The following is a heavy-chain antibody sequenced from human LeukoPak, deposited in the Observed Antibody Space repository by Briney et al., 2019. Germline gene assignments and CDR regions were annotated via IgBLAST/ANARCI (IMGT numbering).Heavy chain of an antibody. J-gene: IGHJ4*02. D-gene: IGHD2-2*03. CDR3: ARGVDIVVVPAAGWIDY. CDR2: IYYSGNT. Sequence: SETLSLTCTVSGGSISSGGYYWSWIRQHPGKGLEWIGYIYYSGNTYYNPSLKSRVTISVDTSKNQFSLKLSSVTAADTAVYYCARGVDIVVVPAAGWIDYWGQGTLVTVSS. V-gene: IGHV4-31*03. CDR1: GGSISSGGYY.